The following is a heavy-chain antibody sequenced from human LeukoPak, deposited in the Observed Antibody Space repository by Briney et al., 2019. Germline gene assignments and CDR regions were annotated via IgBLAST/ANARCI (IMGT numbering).Heavy chain of an antibody. CDR1: GYTFNNYY. D-gene: IGHD6-19*01. CDR3: ARQGAYSSAIGRGY. CDR2: INPSGGGT. V-gene: IGHV1-46*02. J-gene: IGHJ4*02. Sequence: ASVKVSCKASGYTFNNYYMYWVRQAPGQGLEWMGMINPSGGGTSYAQKFQGRVTMTRDTSTRTVYTEVSSLKPEDTAVYYCARQGAYSSAIGRGYWGQEPLVTVSS.